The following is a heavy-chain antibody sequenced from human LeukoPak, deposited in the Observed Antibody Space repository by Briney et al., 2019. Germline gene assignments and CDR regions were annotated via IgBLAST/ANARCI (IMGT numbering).Heavy chain of an antibody. Sequence: GASVKVSCKASGYTFTSYDIHWVRQATGQGLEWMGSMNPNSGNTGYAQKFQGRVTMTRNTSISTAYMELSSLRSEDTAVYYCARGLGLGNWEAAWFDPWGQGTLVTVSS. CDR1: GYTFTSYD. V-gene: IGHV1-8*01. J-gene: IGHJ5*02. CDR3: ARGLGLGNWEAAWFDP. D-gene: IGHD7-27*01. CDR2: MNPNSGNT.